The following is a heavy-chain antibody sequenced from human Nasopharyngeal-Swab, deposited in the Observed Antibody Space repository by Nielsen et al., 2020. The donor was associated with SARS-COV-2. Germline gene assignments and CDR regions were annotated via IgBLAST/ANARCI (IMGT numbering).Heavy chain of an antibody. V-gene: IGHV3-11*04. D-gene: IGHD3-10*01. CDR1: GFTFSDYY. CDR3: AWLGVVSYYYMDV. J-gene: IGHJ6*03. CDR2: ISGSGSTI. Sequence: GESLKISCAASGFTFSDYYMSWIRQAPGKGLEWVSYISGSGSTIYYADSVKGRFTISRDNAKNSLYLQTNSLRAEDTAVYYCAWLGVVSYYYMDVWGKGTTVTVSS.